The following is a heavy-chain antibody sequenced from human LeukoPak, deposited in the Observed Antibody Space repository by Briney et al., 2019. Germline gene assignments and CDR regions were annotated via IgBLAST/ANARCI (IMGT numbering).Heavy chain of an antibody. CDR3: ARVTTAKNYFDY. J-gene: IGHJ4*02. CDR1: GGSFSGYY. D-gene: IGHD4-17*01. CDR2: INHSGST. V-gene: IGHV4-34*01. Sequence: PSETLSLTCAVYGGSFSGYYWSWIRQPPGKGLEWIGEINHSGSTNYNPSLKSRVTILVDTSKNQFSLKLSSVAAADTAVYYCARVTTAKNYFDYWGQGTLVTVSS.